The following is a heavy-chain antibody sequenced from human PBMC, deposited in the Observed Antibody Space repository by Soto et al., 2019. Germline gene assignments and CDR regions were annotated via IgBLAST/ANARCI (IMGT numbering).Heavy chain of an antibody. CDR3: TRGHYDFWSGYFDY. Sequence: GGSLRLSCTASGFTFGDYAMSWFRQAPGKGLEWVGFIRSKAYGGTTEYAASVKGRFTISRDDSKSIAYLQMNSLKTEDTAVYYCTRGHYDFWSGYFDYWGQGTLVTFSS. CDR2: IRSKAYGGTT. V-gene: IGHV3-49*03. J-gene: IGHJ4*02. D-gene: IGHD3-3*01. CDR1: GFTFGDYA.